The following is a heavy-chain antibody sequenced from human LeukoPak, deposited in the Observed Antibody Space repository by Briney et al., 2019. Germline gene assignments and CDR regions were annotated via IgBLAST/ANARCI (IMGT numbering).Heavy chain of an antibody. V-gene: IGHV1-46*01. Sequence: ASVKVSRKAFGYTFTSNYMHWVRQAPGQGPEWMGVISPSGGSTTYAQKFQGRVTLTRDMSTSTDYLELSSLRSEDTAVYYCAREYSVRDGAWWFNPWGQGTLVTVSS. CDR1: GYTFTSNY. J-gene: IGHJ5*02. CDR2: ISPSGGST. D-gene: IGHD5-24*01. CDR3: AREYSVRDGAWWFNP.